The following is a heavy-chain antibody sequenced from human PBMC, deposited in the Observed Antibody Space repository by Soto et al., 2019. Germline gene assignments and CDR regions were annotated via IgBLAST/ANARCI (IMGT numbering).Heavy chain of an antibody. CDR1: GGTFSSYA. CDR2: IIPIFGTA. V-gene: IGHV1-69*06. Sequence: SVKVSCKASGGTFSSYAISWVRQAPGQGLEWMGGIIPIFGTANYAQKFQGRVTITADKSTSTAYMELSSLRSEDTAVYYCAGLGGSSTSSRYYYGMDVWGQGTTVTVSS. CDR3: AGLGGSSTSSRYYYGMDV. D-gene: IGHD2-2*01. J-gene: IGHJ6*02.